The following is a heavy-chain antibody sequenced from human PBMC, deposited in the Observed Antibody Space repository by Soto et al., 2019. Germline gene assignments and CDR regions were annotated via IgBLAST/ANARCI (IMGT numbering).Heavy chain of an antibody. Sequence: VPLQESGPGLVKPSETLSLTCTVSGGSISSYYWSWIRQPAGKGLEWIGRIHTSGGTNYNPSLKSRVTMSVDTSKNQISLKLESVTAADTAVYYCARGGVGGSRYYFDYWGQGTLVTVSS. CDR3: ARGGVGGSRYYFDY. D-gene: IGHD1-26*01. V-gene: IGHV4-4*07. J-gene: IGHJ4*02. CDR2: IHTSGGT. CDR1: GGSISSYY.